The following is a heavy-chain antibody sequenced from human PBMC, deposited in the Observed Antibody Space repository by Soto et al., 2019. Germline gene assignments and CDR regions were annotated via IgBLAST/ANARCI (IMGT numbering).Heavy chain of an antibody. V-gene: IGHV3-53*02. CDR1: GFTVSSNY. CDR2: IYSGGST. D-gene: IGHD1-7*01. CDR3: ASRADYNWNYYTV. J-gene: IGHJ4*02. Sequence: EVQLVETGGGLIQPGGSLRLSCAASGFTVSSNYMSWVRQAPGKGLEWVSVIYSGGSTYYADSVKGRFTISRDNSKNTLYLQMNSLRAEDTAVYYCASRADYNWNYYTVWGQGTLVTVSS.